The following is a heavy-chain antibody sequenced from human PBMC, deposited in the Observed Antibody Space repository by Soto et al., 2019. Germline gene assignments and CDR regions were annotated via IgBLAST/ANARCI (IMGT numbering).Heavy chain of an antibody. CDR1: GGTLGDHG. V-gene: IGHV1-69*06. Sequence: QVQLEQSGAAVQKPGSSVKISCKASGGTLGDHGVSWLRQAPGQGLEWVGGTIPVFNTAKYAPKFQGRVTIAADKSTNIAYMELGSLRSDDTAFYYCARGVYGSGNYYTGPSAFDIWGQGTLVIVSS. CDR2: TIPVFNTA. CDR3: ARGVYGSGNYYTGPSAFDI. J-gene: IGHJ3*02. D-gene: IGHD3-10*01.